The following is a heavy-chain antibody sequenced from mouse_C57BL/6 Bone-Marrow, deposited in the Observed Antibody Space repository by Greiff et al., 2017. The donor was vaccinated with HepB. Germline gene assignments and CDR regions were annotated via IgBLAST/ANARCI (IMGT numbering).Heavy chain of an antibody. Sequence: VQLQQSGTVLARPGASVKMSCKTSGYTFTSYWMHWVKQRPGQGLEWIGAIYPGNSDTSYNQKFKGKAKLTAVTSASTAYMELSSLTNEDSAVYSCTRVNYGGMEIAYWGQGTLVTVSA. D-gene: IGHD1-1*01. CDR3: TRVNYGGMEIAY. J-gene: IGHJ3*01. CDR1: GYTFTSYW. CDR2: IYPGNSDT. V-gene: IGHV1-5*01.